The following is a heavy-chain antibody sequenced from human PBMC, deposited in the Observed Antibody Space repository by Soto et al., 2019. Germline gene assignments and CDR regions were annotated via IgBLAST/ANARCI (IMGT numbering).Heavy chain of an antibody. CDR1: GFTFSSYD. J-gene: IGHJ6*03. CDR3: ARGGDITMVRGYYYYIDV. V-gene: IGHV3-13*01. D-gene: IGHD3-10*01. Sequence: PGGSLRLSCAASGFTFSSYDMHWVRQATGKGLEWVSAIGTAGDTYYPGSVKGRFTISRENAKNSLYLQMNSLRAGDTAVYYCARGGDITMVRGYYYYIDVWGKGTTVTVSS. CDR2: IGTAGDT.